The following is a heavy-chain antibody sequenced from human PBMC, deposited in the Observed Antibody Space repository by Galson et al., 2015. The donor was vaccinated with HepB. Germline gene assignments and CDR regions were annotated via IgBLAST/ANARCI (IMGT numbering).Heavy chain of an antibody. CDR2: IDWDDDK. J-gene: IGHJ4*02. Sequence: PALVKPTQTLTLTCTFSGFSLSTSGMCVSWIRQPPGKALERLARIDWDDDKYYSTSLKTRLTISKDTSKNQVVLTMTNMDPVVTATYYCARTRASMGYYYDSSGYYYSDYWGQGTLVTVSS. V-gene: IGHV2-70*11. CDR3: ARTRASMGYYYDSSGYYYSDY. D-gene: IGHD3-22*01. CDR1: GFSLSTSGMC.